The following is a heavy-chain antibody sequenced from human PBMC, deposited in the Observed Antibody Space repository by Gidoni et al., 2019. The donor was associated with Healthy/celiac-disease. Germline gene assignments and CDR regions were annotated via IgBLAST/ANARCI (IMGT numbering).Heavy chain of an antibody. D-gene: IGHD5-18*01. V-gene: IGHV4-34*01. Sequence: QVQLQQCGAGLLKPSETLSLTCAVYGGSFSGYYWSWIRQPPGKGLEWIGEINHSGSTNYNPSLKSRVTISVDTSKNQFSLKLSSVTAADTAVYYCARAKRYSYGGADYWGQGTLVTVSS. J-gene: IGHJ4*02. CDR1: GGSFSGYY. CDR3: ARAKRYSYGGADY. CDR2: INHSGST.